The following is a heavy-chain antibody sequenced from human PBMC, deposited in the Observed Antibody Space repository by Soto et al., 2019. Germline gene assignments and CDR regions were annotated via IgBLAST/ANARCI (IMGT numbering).Heavy chain of an antibody. Sequence: SETLSLTCTVSGGSISSYYWSWIRQPPGKGLEWIGYIYYSGSTNYNPSLKSRVTISVDTSKNQFSLKLSSVTAADTVVYYCARHITMVRGVRYNWFDPWGQGTLVTVSS. V-gene: IGHV4-59*08. CDR3: ARHITMVRGVRYNWFDP. J-gene: IGHJ5*02. CDR1: GGSISSYY. D-gene: IGHD3-10*01. CDR2: IYYSGST.